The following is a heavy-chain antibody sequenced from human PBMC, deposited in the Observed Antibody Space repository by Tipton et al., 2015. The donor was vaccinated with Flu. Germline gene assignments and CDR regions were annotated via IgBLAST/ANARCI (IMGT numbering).Heavy chain of an antibody. CDR1: GDSISSGSYY. V-gene: IGHV4-61*02. Sequence: GLVKPSETLSLTCTVSGDSISSGSYYWSWIRQPAGKGLEWIGRIYTHVKTNYNPSLKSRVTIAVDTSKNHFTLKLTSVTVADTAVYYCARAPIGTYGSGSYYNIWGQGTLVTVSS. J-gene: IGHJ4*02. D-gene: IGHD3-10*01. CDR3: ARAPIGTYGSGSYYNI. CDR2: IYTHVKT.